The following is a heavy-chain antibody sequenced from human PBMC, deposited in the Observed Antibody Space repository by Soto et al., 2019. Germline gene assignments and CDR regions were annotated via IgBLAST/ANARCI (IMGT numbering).Heavy chain of an antibody. J-gene: IGHJ4*02. V-gene: IGHV4-59*01. D-gene: IGHD2-21*01. CDR2: IYYSGST. Sequence: QVQLQESGPGLVKPSETLSLTCTVSGGSISSYYWSWIRQPPGKGLEWIGYIYYSGSTNYNPSLKSRVTISVDTSKNQFSLKLSSVTAADTAVYYCARKWSWYGQIDYWGQGTLVTVSS. CDR1: GGSISSYY. CDR3: ARKWSWYGQIDY.